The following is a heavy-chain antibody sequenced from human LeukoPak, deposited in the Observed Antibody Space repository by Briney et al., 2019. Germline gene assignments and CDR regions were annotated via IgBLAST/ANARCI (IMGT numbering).Heavy chain of an antibody. CDR3: VRGLSGVSSWYFDL. CDR1: GFTISSNY. Sequence: GFLRLSCAASGFTISSNYLSWVRQALGKGLVWVSALHSGGHTFYADSVRGRFSISRDISKNALYLQMNNLGPEDTALYYCVRGLSGVSSWYFDLWGRGTLVSVS. V-gene: IGHV3-53*01. J-gene: IGHJ2*01. D-gene: IGHD7-27*01. CDR2: LHSGGHT.